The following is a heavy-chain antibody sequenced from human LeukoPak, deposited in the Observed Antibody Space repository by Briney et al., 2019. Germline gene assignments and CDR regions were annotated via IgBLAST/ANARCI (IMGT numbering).Heavy chain of an antibody. CDR2: IYYSGST. V-gene: IGHV4-59*12. CDR3: AREWPSYYCDSSGIDY. D-gene: IGHD3-22*01. CDR1: GGSISSYY. J-gene: IGHJ4*02. Sequence: SETLSLTCTVSGGSISSYYWSWIRQPPGKGLEWIGYIYYSGSTYYNPSLKSRVTISVDTSKNQFSLKLSSVTAADTAVYYCAREWPSYYCDSSGIDYWGQGTLVTVSS.